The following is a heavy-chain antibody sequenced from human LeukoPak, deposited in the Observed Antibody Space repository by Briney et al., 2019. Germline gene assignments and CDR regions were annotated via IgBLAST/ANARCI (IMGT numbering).Heavy chain of an antibody. Sequence: AGGSLRLSCAASGFTFSNYWISWVRQAPGKGLEWVANINEDGSKKYYVDSVRGRFTISRDNDKSSLYLQMNSLTAEHTAGYHCARDTPWARGIICEYFQHWGQGALVTVSS. CDR1: GFTFSNYW. D-gene: IGHD3-10*01. J-gene: IGHJ1*01. CDR3: ARDTPWARGIICEYFQH. CDR2: INEDGSKK. V-gene: IGHV3-7*01.